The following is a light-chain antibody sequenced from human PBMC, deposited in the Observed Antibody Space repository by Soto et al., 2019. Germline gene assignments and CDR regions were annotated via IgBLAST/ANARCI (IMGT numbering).Light chain of an antibody. CDR1: ENVGTN. V-gene: IGKV3D-15*01. Sequence: IVLTQSPATLSVSPGERVTLSCRASENVGTNLAWYQQRPGQPPRLLIYGSSTRATCISATFSGSGSRTEFTLTISSLQSEDSAVYYCQQYNNWGLSFGGGTRVEIK. J-gene: IGKJ4*01. CDR2: GSS. CDR3: QQYNNWGLS.